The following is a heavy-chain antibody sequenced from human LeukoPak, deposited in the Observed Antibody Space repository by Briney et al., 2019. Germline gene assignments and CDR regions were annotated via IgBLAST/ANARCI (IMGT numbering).Heavy chain of an antibody. CDR1: GGSIGSISYY. CDR2: IYYSGST. D-gene: IGHD1-7*01. J-gene: IGHJ3*02. V-gene: IGHV4-39*07. CDR3: ARDTGNYPHVAFDI. Sequence: SETLSLTCTVSGGSIGSISYYWGWIRQPPGKGLEWIRNIYYSGSTYYNPSLKSRVTISVDTSKNQFSLKLSSVTAADTAVYCCARDTGNYPHVAFDIWGQGTLVTVSS.